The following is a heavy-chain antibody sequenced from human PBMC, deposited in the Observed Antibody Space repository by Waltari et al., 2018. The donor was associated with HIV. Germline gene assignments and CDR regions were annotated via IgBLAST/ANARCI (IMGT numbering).Heavy chain of an antibody. CDR2: IYPADADT. Sequence: EVQLVQSGAEVKKPGQSLKISCKGSGYSSTSYWIGWVRQAPGTGLEWMGGIYPADADTTDNPSFRGQVTISVDTSISTAYVQWRSLKASDTAVYFCARRLVGADAFEIWGQGTEVIVSS. J-gene: IGHJ3*02. CDR1: GYSSTSYW. CDR3: ARRLVGADAFEI. V-gene: IGHV5-51*03. D-gene: IGHD1-26*01.